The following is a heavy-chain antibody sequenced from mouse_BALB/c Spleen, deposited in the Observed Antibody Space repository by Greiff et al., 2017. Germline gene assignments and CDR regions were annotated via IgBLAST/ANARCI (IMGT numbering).Heavy chain of an antibody. D-gene: IGHD1-2*01. CDR2: IRNKANGYTT. CDR1: GFTFTDYY. V-gene: IGHV7-3*02. Sequence: DVHLVESGGGLVQPGGSLRLSCATSGFTFTDYYMSWVRQPPGKALEWLGFIRNKANGYTTEYSASVKGRFTISRDNSQSILYLQMNTLGAEDSASYCGARDGYPFAYWGQGTLVTVSA. J-gene: IGHJ3*01. CDR3: ARDGYPFAY.